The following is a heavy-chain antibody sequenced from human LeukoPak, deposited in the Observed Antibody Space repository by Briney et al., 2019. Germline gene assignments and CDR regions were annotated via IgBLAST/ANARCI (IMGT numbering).Heavy chain of an antibody. Sequence: GRSLRLSCAASGFTFDDYAMHWVRQAPGKGLEWVSGISWNSGSIGYADSVKGRFTISRDNAKNSLYLQMNSLRADDTAVYYCARDEGQQFDYWGQGTLVTVSS. CDR1: GFTFDDYA. D-gene: IGHD6-13*01. CDR2: ISWNSGSI. J-gene: IGHJ4*02. CDR3: ARDEGQQFDY. V-gene: IGHV3-9*01.